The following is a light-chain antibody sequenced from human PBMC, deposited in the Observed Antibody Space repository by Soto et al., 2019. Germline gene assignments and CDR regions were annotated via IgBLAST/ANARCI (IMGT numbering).Light chain of an antibody. Sequence: SALTQPASVSGSPGQSITISCTGTSSDVGGYNFVSWYQHHPGKAPKLIIYDVTNRPSGISNRFSGSKSGNTASLTISGLQAEDEADYYCTSYTSSITHVFGTGTKLTVL. CDR2: DVT. CDR3: TSYTSSITHV. J-gene: IGLJ1*01. CDR1: SSDVGGYNF. V-gene: IGLV2-14*03.